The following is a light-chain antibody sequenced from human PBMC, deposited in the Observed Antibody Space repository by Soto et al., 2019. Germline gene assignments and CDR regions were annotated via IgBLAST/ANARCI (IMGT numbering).Light chain of an antibody. CDR1: SSNIGAGYD. Sequence: QSVLTQPPSVSGAPGQRVTISCTGSSSNIGAGYDVHWYQQLPGTAPKLLIYGNSNRPSGVPDRFSGSKSGTXXXXXXTGLQAEDEADYYCQSYDSSLSAFYVFXXG. CDR3: QSYDSSLSAFYV. CDR2: GNS. J-gene: IGLJ1*01. V-gene: IGLV1-40*01.